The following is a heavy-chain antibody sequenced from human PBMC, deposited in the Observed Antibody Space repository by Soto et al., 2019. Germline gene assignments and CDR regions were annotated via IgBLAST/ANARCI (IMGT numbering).Heavy chain of an antibody. CDR2: IYSSGSA. Sequence: SETLSLTCTVSGGSIYTYSWTWIRQPAGKGLEWIGHIYSSGSANYNPSLKSRVSMSVDTSKNQFSLKLNSVTAADTAVYYCETIVGANAYWGQGNLVTVS. V-gene: IGHV4-4*07. CDR1: GGSIYTYS. CDR3: ETIVGANAY. D-gene: IGHD1-26*01. J-gene: IGHJ4*02.